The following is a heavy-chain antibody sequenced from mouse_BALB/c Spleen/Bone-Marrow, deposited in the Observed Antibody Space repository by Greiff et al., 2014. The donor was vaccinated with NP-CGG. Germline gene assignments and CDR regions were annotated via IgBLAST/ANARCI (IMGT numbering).Heavy chain of an antibody. D-gene: IGHD1-1*01. CDR1: GFSLTSYG. V-gene: IGHV2-9*02. J-gene: IGHJ4*01. CDR3: ARGSYYEGAMDY. CDR2: IWAGGST. Sequence: QVQLQQSGPGLVAPSQSLSITCSVSGFSLTSYGVHWVRQPPGKVLEWLGVIWAGGSTNYNSALMSRLSISKDNSKSQVFLKMNSLQTDDTAMYYCARGSYYEGAMDYWGQGTSVTVSS.